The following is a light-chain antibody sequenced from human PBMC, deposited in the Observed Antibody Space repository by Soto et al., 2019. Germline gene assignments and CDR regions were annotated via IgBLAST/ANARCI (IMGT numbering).Light chain of an antibody. CDR3: QQRSNWTKT. CDR1: QGVSSP. V-gene: IGKV1-13*02. CDR2: DAS. Sequence: AIHLTQSPSSLSASVGDRVTITCRASQGVSSPLVWYQQKPGKLPKILVYDASSLKSGVPSRLRGSGSAPDFTLTINRLQPEDFATCKCQQRSNWTKTFGQGNKVDIK. J-gene: IGKJ1*01.